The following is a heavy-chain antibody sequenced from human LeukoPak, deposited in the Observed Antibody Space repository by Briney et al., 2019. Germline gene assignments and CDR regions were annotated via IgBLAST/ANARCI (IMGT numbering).Heavy chain of an antibody. CDR3: ARALGGYSYGLDY. CDR2: INSDSSHI. J-gene: IGHJ4*02. CDR1: GFTFSSYS. V-gene: IGHV3-21*01. D-gene: IGHD5-18*01. Sequence: GGSLRLSCAASGFTFSSYSMNWVRQAPGKGLEWVSSINSDSSHIYYADSVKGRLTISRDNAKKSLYLQVNSLRVEDTAVYYCARALGGYSYGLDYWGQGTLVTVSS.